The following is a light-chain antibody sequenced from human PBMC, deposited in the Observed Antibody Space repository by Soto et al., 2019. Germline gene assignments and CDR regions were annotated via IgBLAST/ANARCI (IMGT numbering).Light chain of an antibody. J-gene: IGKJ5*01. CDR3: HQYKNWCPFT. V-gene: IGKV3-15*01. CDR1: ESCNNK. Sequence: EGVLTQSPATLSVSPGERATLSCRASESCNNKLGCYHQNPGQPPRLLIYRASTRATGIPASFSGSGSGTEFTLTISSLQSEDSAVYYCHQYKNWCPFTFDQRTRLEIK. CDR2: RAS.